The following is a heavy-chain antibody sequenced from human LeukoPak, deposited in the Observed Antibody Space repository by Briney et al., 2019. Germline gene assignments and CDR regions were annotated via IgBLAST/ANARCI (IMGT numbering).Heavy chain of an antibody. Sequence: PGGSLRLSCAASGFSFSSNWMTWVRQAPGKGLEWVGNINPDGSEKFYVDSVRGRFTISRDNAKSSLYLQMSSLRVDDTAVYYCARAVPYGDYVAAFDIWGQGTMVTVSS. CDR1: GFSFSSNW. V-gene: IGHV3-7*01. CDR3: ARAVPYGDYVAAFDI. CDR2: INPDGSEK. J-gene: IGHJ3*02. D-gene: IGHD4-17*01.